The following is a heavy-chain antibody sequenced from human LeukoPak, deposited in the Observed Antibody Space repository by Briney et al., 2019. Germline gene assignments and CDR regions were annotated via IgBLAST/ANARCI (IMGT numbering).Heavy chain of an antibody. Sequence: SETLSLTCAVSGYSISSGYYWGWFRQPPGKGLEWIGSIYHSGSTYYNPSLKRRVTISVDTSKYQFSLKLSSETSADTDVYYCARDQRMGAGGIDHWGQGTLVTVSS. D-gene: IGHD1-26*01. CDR3: ARDQRMGAGGIDH. CDR1: GYSISSGYY. CDR2: IYHSGST. V-gene: IGHV4-38-2*02. J-gene: IGHJ5*02.